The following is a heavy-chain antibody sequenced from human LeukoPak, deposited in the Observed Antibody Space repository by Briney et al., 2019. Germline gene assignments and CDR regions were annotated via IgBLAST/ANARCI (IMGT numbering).Heavy chain of an antibody. CDR2: INPNSGGT. D-gene: IGHD3-22*01. V-gene: IGHV1-2*02. J-gene: IGHJ4*02. CDR3: ARAYYDSSGYYRWAFDY. Sequence: ASVKVSCKASGYIFTDYYMHWVRQAPGQELGWMGWINPNSGGTNYAQKFQGRVTMTRDTSISTAYMELSRLRSDDTAVYYCARAYYDSSGYYRWAFDYWGQGTLVTVSS. CDR1: GYIFTDYY.